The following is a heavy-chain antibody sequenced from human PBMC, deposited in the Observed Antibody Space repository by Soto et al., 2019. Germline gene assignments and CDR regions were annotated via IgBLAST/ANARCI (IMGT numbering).Heavy chain of an antibody. V-gene: IGHV3-66*01. J-gene: IGHJ6*03. Sequence: GGSLRLSCAASGFTVSSNYMSWVRQAPGKGLEWVSVIYSGGSTYYADSVKGRFTISRDNSKNTLYLQMNSLRAEDTAVYYCARADQVRDNYYYYYYMDVWGKGTTVTVSS. CDR3: ARADQVRDNYYYYYYMDV. CDR2: IYSGGST. CDR1: GFTVSSNY. D-gene: IGHD3-10*01.